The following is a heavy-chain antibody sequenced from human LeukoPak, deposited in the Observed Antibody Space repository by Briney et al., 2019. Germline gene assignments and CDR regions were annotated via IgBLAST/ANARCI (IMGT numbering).Heavy chain of an antibody. Sequence: SQTLSLTCTVSGGSISSGSYYWSWIRQPAGKGLEWIGYIYYSGSTNYSPSLKSRVTISVDTSKNQFSLKLSSVTAADTAVYYCASGYDSSAYRRFDYWGQGTLVTVSS. V-gene: IGHV4-61*10. J-gene: IGHJ4*02. CDR3: ASGYDSSAYRRFDY. CDR2: IYYSGST. CDR1: GGSISSGSYY. D-gene: IGHD3-22*01.